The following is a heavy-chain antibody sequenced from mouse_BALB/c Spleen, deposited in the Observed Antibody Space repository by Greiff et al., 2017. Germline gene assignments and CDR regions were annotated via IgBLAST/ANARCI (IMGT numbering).Heavy chain of an antibody. CDR2: ISSGGGNT. CDR1: GFTFSSYT. V-gene: IGHV5-9*03. CDR3: ARRDYYGSSY. D-gene: IGHD1-1*01. J-gene: IGHJ3*01. Sequence: EVKLQESGGGLVKPGGSLKLSCAASGFTFSSYTMSWVRQTPEKRLEWVATISSGGGNTYYPDSVKGRFTISRDNAKNNLYLQMSSLRSEDTALYYCARRDYYGSSYWGQGTLVTVSA.